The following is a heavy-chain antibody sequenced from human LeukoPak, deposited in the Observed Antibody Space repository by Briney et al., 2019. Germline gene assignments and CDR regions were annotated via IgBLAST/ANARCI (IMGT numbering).Heavy chain of an antibody. CDR3: ARGSSLSYSSWSDY. Sequence: SVKVSCKASGGTFSSYAISWVRQAPGQGLEWMGRIIPILGIANYAQKFQGRVTITADKSTSTAYMELSSLRSEDTAVYYCARGSSLSYSSWSDYWGQGTLVTVSS. V-gene: IGHV1-69*04. J-gene: IGHJ4*02. D-gene: IGHD6-6*01. CDR2: IIPILGIA. CDR1: GGTFSSYA.